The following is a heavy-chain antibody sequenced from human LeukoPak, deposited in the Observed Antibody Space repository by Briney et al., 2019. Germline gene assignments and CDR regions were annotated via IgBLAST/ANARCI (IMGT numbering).Heavy chain of an antibody. Sequence: ASVKVSCKASGYTFTGYYMHWVRQAPGQGLEWMGWINPNSGGTNYAQKFQGWVTMTRDTSISTAYMELSSLRSEDTAVYYCAREALRGYSYRGYFDYWGQGTLVTVSS. CDR1: GYTFTGYY. J-gene: IGHJ4*02. D-gene: IGHD5-18*01. CDR3: AREALRGYSYRGYFDY. CDR2: INPNSGGT. V-gene: IGHV1-2*04.